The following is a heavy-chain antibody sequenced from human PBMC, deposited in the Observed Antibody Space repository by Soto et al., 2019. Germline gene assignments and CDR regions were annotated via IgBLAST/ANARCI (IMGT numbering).Heavy chain of an antibody. D-gene: IGHD3-10*01. CDR3: ARRTGVGGSWFFDL. J-gene: IGHJ4*02. CDR1: GGSFNTFY. CDR2: IHYSGTT. V-gene: IGHV4-39*01. Sequence: SETLSLTCTVSGGSFNTFYLGWIRQPPGKGLEWIGSIHYSGTTYYNPSLKSRVIISVDTSKKQVSLNLNSVSAADTAVYYCARRTGVGGSWFFDLWGQGTLVTVSS.